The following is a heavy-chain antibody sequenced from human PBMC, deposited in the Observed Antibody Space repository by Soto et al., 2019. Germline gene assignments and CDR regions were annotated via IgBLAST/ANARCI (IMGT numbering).Heavy chain of an antibody. Sequence: EVQLVESGGGLVKPGGSLRLSCAASGFTFSSYSMNWVRQAPGKGLEWVSSISSSSSYIYYADSVKGRFTISRDNAKNSLYLQMNSLRAEDKAVYYCARERTESGWYYFDYWGQGTLVTVSS. CDR2: ISSSSSYI. V-gene: IGHV3-21*01. CDR1: GFTFSSYS. CDR3: ARERTESGWYYFDY. D-gene: IGHD6-19*01. J-gene: IGHJ4*02.